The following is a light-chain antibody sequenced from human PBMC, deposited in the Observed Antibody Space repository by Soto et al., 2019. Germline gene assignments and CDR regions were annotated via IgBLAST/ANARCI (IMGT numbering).Light chain of an antibody. Sequence: EIVLTQSPGTLSLSPGERATLYCRASQSVGSNYLAWYQQKPGQAPRVLIYGASSRATGIPDRFSGSGSGADFTLTINRLEPEDFALCYWQQYTTSPFTFGPGTKVDIK. CDR3: QQYTTSPFT. V-gene: IGKV3-20*01. CDR2: GAS. J-gene: IGKJ3*01. CDR1: QSVGSNY.